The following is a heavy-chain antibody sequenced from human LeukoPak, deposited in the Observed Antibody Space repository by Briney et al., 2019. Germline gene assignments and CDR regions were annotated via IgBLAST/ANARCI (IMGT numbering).Heavy chain of an antibody. V-gene: IGHV5-51*01. CDR1: GYSFTSYW. Sequence: GESLKISCKGSGYSFTSYWIGWVRQMPGKGLEWMGIIYPGDSDTRYSPSFQGQVTISADKSISTAYLQWCSLKASDAAMYYCARIYYDSSGYYIWFDPWGQGTLVTVSS. CDR2: IYPGDSDT. D-gene: IGHD3-22*01. J-gene: IGHJ5*02. CDR3: ARIYYDSSGYYIWFDP.